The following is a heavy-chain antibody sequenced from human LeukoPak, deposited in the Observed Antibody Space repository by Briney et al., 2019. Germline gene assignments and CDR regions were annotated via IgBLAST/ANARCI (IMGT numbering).Heavy chain of an antibody. Sequence: GGSLRLSCAASGFTFSSYAMSWVRQAPGKGLEWVSAISGSGGSTYYADSVKGRFTISRDNSKNTLYLQMNSLRAEDTAVYYCAKDRYYYDSSGYYFFDYWGQGTLVTVSS. CDR3: AKDRYYYDSSGYYFFDY. V-gene: IGHV3-23*01. D-gene: IGHD3-22*01. J-gene: IGHJ4*02. CDR2: ISGSGGST. CDR1: GFTFSSYA.